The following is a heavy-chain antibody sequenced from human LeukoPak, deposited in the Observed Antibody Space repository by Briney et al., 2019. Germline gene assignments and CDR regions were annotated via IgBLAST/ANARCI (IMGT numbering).Heavy chain of an antibody. CDR2: ISASSSYT. CDR3: AAGTAADY. Sequence: GGSLRLSCVVSGIPFSDYYMNWIRQTPGKGLEWISYISASSSYTDYADFVKGRFTISRDNAQNALFLQMNRLRVEDTAVYYCAAGTAADYWGQGTQVTVSS. J-gene: IGHJ4*02. V-gene: IGHV3-11*03. D-gene: IGHD6-13*01. CDR1: GIPFSDYY.